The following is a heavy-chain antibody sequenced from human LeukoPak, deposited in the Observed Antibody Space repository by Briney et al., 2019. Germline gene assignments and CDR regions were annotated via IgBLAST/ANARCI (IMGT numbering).Heavy chain of an antibody. D-gene: IGHD3-10*01. CDR2: IFYSGST. CDR3: ATLPMVNYDAFDI. Sequence: SETLSLTCTVSGGSISSYYWSWIRQPPGKGLEWIGYIFYSGSTSYNPSLKSRVTISVDTSKNQFSLKLSSVTAADTAVYYCATLPMVNYDAFDIWGQGTMVTVSS. J-gene: IGHJ3*02. CDR1: GGSISSYY. V-gene: IGHV4-59*08.